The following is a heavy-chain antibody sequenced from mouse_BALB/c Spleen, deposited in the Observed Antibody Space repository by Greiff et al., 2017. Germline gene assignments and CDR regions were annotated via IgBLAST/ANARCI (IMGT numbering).Heavy chain of an antibody. Sequence: QVQLKQSAAELARPGASVKMSCKASGYTFTSYTMHWVKQRPGQGLEWIGYINPSSGYTEYNQKFKDKTTLTADKSSSTAYMQLSSLTSEDSAVYYCASAYDGYPEFAYWGQGTLVTVSA. CDR3: ASAYDGYPEFAY. V-gene: IGHV1-4*02. CDR2: INPSSGYT. J-gene: IGHJ3*01. D-gene: IGHD2-3*01. CDR1: GYTFTSYT.